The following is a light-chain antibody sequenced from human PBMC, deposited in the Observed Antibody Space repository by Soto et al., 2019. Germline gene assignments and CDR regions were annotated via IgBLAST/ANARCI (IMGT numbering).Light chain of an antibody. CDR2: DNN. J-gene: IGLJ2*01. Sequence: QPVLTQPPSASAAPGQKVTISCSGSSSNIGNNYVSWYQQLPGTAPKLLIYDNNKRPSGIPDRFSGSKSGTSATLGITGLQTGDEADYYCGTWDSSLSAVVFGGGTKLTVL. CDR3: GTWDSSLSAVV. V-gene: IGLV1-51*01. CDR1: SSNIGNNY.